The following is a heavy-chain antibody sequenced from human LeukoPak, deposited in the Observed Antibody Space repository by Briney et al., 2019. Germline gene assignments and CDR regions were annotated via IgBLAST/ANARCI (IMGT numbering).Heavy chain of an antibody. J-gene: IGHJ4*02. V-gene: IGHV4-59*08. CDR3: ARRTVYYYGSGSYPLYYFDY. D-gene: IGHD3-10*01. CDR1: GGSISSYY. CDR2: IYYSGST. Sequence: SETLSLTCTVSGGSISSYYWSWIRQPPGKGLEWIGYIYYSGSTDYNPSLKSRVTISVDTSKNQFSLKLSSVTAADTAVYYCARRTVYYYGSGSYPLYYFDYWGQGTLVTVSS.